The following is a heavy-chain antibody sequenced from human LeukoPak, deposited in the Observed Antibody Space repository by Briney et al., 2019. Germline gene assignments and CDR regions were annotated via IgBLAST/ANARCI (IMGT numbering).Heavy chain of an antibody. CDR2: ISSSGNTI. J-gene: IGHJ4*02. D-gene: IGHD5-18*01. Sequence: GGSLRLSCAASGFTSSSYSMNWVRQAPGKGLEWVSYISSSGNTIDYADSVKGRFTISRDNAKNSLYLQMVSLRAEDTAVYYCARLRGYSYGYGDYWGQGTLVTVSS. CDR1: GFTSSSYS. CDR3: ARLRGYSYGYGDY. V-gene: IGHV3-48*04.